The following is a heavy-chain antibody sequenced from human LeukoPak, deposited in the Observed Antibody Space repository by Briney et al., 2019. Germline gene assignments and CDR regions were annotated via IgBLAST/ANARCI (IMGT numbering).Heavy chain of an antibody. CDR1: GGTFSSYA. CDR3: ARDRTVYSSSWDPFDY. D-gene: IGHD6-13*01. CDR2: IIPIFGTA. V-gene: IGHV1-69*13. J-gene: IGHJ4*02. Sequence: ASVKVSCKASGGTFSSYAISWVRQAPGQGLEWMGGIIPIFGTANYAQKFQGRVTITADESTSTAYMELSSLRSEDTAVYYCARDRTVYSSSWDPFDYWGQGTLVTVSS.